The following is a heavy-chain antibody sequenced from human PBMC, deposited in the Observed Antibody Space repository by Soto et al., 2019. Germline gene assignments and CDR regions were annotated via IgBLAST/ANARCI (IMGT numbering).Heavy chain of an antibody. V-gene: IGHV4-59*01. D-gene: IGHD7-27*01. J-gene: IGHJ5*02. CDR3: ARLYGANSGWFDP. CDR1: GGSISGSH. CDR2: IYYNGST. Sequence: SETMSLTCTVAGGSISGSHCSWIRRPPGKGLEFIGYIYYNGSTNHNPSLRSRVTISLDTSKNQFSLNLNSVTAADTAVYYCARLYGANSGWFDPWGQGTLVTVSS.